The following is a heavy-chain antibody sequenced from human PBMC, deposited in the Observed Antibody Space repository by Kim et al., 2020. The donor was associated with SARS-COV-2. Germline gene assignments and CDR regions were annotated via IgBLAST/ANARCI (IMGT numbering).Heavy chain of an antibody. CDR2: ISGSGGST. CDR3: AKESLHIVTRWFDP. J-gene: IGHJ5*02. Sequence: GWSLRLSCAASGFTFSSYAMSWVRQAPGKGLEWVSAISGSGGSTYYADSVKGRFTIPRDNSKNTLYLQMNSLRAEDTAVYYCAKESLHIVTRWFDPWGQGTLVTVSS. V-gene: IGHV3-23*01. D-gene: IGHD2-15*01. CDR1: GFTFSSYA.